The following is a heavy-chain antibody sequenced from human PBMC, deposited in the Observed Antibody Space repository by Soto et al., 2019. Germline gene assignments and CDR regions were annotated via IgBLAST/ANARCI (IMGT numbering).Heavy chain of an antibody. CDR1: CGSISSSGYY. D-gene: IGHD5-12*01. CDR2: IYYSGST. CDR3: AREVATITFGGMDV. Sequence: LSETLSLTCTVSCGSISSSGYYWSWIRQHPGKGLEWIGYIYYSGSTYYNPSLKSRVTISVDTSKNQFSLKLSSVTAADTAVYYCAREVATITFGGMDVWGQGTTVTVSS. V-gene: IGHV4-31*03. J-gene: IGHJ6*02.